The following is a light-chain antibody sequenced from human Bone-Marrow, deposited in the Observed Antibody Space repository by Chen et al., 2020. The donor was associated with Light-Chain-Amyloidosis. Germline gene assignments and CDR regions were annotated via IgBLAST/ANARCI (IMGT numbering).Light chain of an antibody. J-gene: IGLJ3*02. Sequence: SYVLTQPSSVSVAPGQTATLACGGNNIGSTSVYWYQQTPGQAPLLVVSDDSDRPSGIPEPLSGSTSGNTARLSSSGVEAGDEADYYWQVWPRSSDGPVFGGGTKLTAL. CDR2: DDS. V-gene: IGLV3-21*02. CDR3: QVWPRSSDGPV. CDR1: NIGSTS.